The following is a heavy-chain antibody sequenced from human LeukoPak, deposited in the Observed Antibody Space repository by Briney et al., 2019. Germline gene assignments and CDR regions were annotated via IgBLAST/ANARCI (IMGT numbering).Heavy chain of an antibody. Sequence: PGGSLRLSCAVSGFTFSTFAMVSVRQPPGKGLGWVSSIFPSGAEIPHAASVRSRFTISRDNSKSTLSLQMNSLRAEDTAIYYCATYRRVLLPFESWGQGTLVTVSS. CDR2: IFPSGAEI. J-gene: IGHJ4*02. CDR1: GFTFSTFA. CDR3: ATYRRVLLPFES. D-gene: IGHD2-8*02. V-gene: IGHV3-23*01.